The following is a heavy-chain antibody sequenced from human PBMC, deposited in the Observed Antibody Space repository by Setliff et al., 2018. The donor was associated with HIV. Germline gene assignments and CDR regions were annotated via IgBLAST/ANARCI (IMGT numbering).Heavy chain of an antibody. V-gene: IGHV1-18*01. CDR1: GYTFTSYG. D-gene: IGHD3-16*02. Sequence: ASVKVSCKASGYTFTSYGISWVRQAPGQGLEWMGWISAYNGNTNYAQKLQGRVTMTTDTSTSTAYMELSRLRSDDTALYYCARTRAIAHDAFDIWGPGTMVTVS. J-gene: IGHJ3*02. CDR2: ISAYNGNT. CDR3: ARTRAIAHDAFDI.